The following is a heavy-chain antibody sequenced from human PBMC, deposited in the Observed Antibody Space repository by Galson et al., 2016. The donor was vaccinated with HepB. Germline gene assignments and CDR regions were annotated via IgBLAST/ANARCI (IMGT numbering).Heavy chain of an antibody. CDR1: GYSFTNYW. CDR2: IDPSDSYT. Sequence: QSGAEVKKPGESLRISCKGSGYSFTNYWITWVRQMPGKGLEWMGTIDPSDSYTNYSPSFQGHVTISADKSISTAYLQWSSLKASDTARYYCARRSGVAATDYYDYYMDVWGKGTTVTVSS. J-gene: IGHJ6*03. CDR3: ARRSGVAATDYYDYYMDV. D-gene: IGHD2-15*01. V-gene: IGHV5-10-1*01.